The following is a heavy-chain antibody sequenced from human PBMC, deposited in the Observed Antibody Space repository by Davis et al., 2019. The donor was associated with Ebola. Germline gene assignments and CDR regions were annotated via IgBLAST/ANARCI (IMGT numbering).Heavy chain of an antibody. J-gene: IGHJ4*02. D-gene: IGHD2-15*01. V-gene: IGHV3-73*01. CDR2: IRSKANSYAT. CDR1: GFTFSGSA. Sequence: GESLKISCAASGFTFSGSAMHWVRQASGKGLEWVGRIRSKANSYATAYAASMKGRFTISRDDSKNTAYLQMNSLKTEDTAVYYCTSWVAATSEDYWGQGTLVTVSS. CDR3: TSWVAATSEDY.